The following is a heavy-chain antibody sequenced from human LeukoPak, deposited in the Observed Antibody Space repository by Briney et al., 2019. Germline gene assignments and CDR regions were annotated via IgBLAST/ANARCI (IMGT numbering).Heavy chain of an antibody. Sequence: GGSLRLSCAASGFTFSSYAMHWVRQAPGKGLEWVAVISYDGSNKYYADPVKGRFTISRDNSKNTLYLQMNSLRAEDTAVYYCAKDICGQGTLVTVSS. V-gene: IGHV3-30-3*01. CDR2: ISYDGSNK. CDR3: AKDI. CDR1: GFTFSSYA. J-gene: IGHJ4*02.